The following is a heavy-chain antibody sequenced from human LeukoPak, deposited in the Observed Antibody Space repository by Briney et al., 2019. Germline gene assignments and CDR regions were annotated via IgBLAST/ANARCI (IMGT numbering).Heavy chain of an antibody. CDR3: AKEGSSAWHYYFDY. V-gene: IGHV3-23*01. CDR1: GFTFSSYA. Sequence: TGGSLRLSCVASGFTFSSYAMTWVRQAPEKALEWVSAISGSGSSTYYTGSVKGRFTISRDNSKNTLYLQMNTLRAEDTAVYYCAKEGSSAWHYYFDYWGQGTLVTVSS. D-gene: IGHD6-19*01. J-gene: IGHJ4*02. CDR2: ISGSGSST.